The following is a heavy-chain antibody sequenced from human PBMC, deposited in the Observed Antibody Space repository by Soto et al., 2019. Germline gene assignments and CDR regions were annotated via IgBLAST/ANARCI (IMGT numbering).Heavy chain of an antibody. CDR3: ARHIAPDTAMVHHWFDP. CDR2: IYYSGST. J-gene: IGHJ5*02. Sequence: SETLSLTCTVSGGSISSYYWSWIRQPPGKGLEWIGYIYYSGSTNYNPSLKSRVTISVDTSKNQFSLKLSSVTAADTAVYYCARHIAPDTAMVHHWFDPWGQGTLVTVSS. CDR1: GGSISSYY. V-gene: IGHV4-59*08. D-gene: IGHD5-18*01.